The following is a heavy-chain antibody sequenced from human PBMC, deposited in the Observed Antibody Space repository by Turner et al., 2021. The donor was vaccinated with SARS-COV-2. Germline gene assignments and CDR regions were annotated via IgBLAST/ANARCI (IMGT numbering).Heavy chain of an antibody. V-gene: IGHV1-24*01. J-gene: IGHJ5*02. D-gene: IGHD2-2*01. CDR1: GYTLTELS. CDR3: ATGYQLRVNWFDP. Sequence: QVQLVQSGAEVKKPGASVTVSCEISGYTLTELSMYWVRQAPGKGLEWMGGFDPEDGETIYAQNFQGRVTMTEDTSTDTAYMELSSLRSEDTAVYFCATGYQLRVNWFDPWGQGTLVTVSS. CDR2: FDPEDGET.